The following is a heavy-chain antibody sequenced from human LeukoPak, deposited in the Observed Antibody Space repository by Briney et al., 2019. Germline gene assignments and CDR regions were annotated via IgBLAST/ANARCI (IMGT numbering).Heavy chain of an antibody. CDR2: ISYDGSNK. CDR1: GFTFSSYG. V-gene: IGHV3-30*18. Sequence: GGSLRLSCAASGFTFSSYGMHWVRQAPGKGLEWVAVISYDGSNKYYADSVKGRFTISRDNSKNTLYLQMNSLRAEDTAVYYCAKDKYYDSSGYYYYYYGMDVWGQGTTVTVSS. J-gene: IGHJ6*02. CDR3: AKDKYYDSSGYYYYYYGMDV. D-gene: IGHD3-22*01.